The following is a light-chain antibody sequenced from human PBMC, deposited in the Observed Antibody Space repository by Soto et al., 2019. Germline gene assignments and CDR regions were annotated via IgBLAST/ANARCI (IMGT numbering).Light chain of an antibody. Sequence: EIVLTQSPGTLSLSPGERATLSCRSSQSVSSNYLAWYQQKPDQAPRLVIYDVSGRATGITDRFSGSWSGTDFTLTISRLEPEDVAVYYCQQYGSSPTFGQGTKVEIK. CDR3: QQYGSSPT. J-gene: IGKJ1*01. CDR1: QSVSSNY. V-gene: IGKV3-20*01. CDR2: DVS.